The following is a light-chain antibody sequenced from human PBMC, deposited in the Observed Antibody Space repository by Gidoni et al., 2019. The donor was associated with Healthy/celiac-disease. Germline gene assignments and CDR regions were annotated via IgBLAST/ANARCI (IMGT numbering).Light chain of an antibody. J-gene: IGLJ2*01. V-gene: IGLV3-1*01. CDR2: QDS. Sequence: SYELTQPPAVSVSPGQTASITCSGDKLGDKYACWYQQKPGQSPVLVIYQDSKRPSGIPARFSGSNSGNTAPLTISGTQAMDEADYSCQAWDSSVVFGGGTKLTVL. CDR1: KLGDKY. CDR3: QAWDSSVV.